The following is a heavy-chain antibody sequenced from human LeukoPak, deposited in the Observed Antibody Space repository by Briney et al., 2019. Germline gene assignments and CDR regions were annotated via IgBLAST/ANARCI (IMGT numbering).Heavy chain of an antibody. D-gene: IGHD6-13*01. CDR3: AIGCRTAYSSSWRKYYFDY. Sequence: SETVSLTCAVCGGSFSGYYWLWIRQPRGKGLEWIGELNHSGSPNYNPSLKSRVTLSVDTSENHFSLTLSSATAAHTAVYFLAIGCRTAYSSSWRKYYFDYWGQGTLVTVSS. CDR1: GGSFSGYY. CDR2: LNHSGSP. J-gene: IGHJ4*02. V-gene: IGHV4-34*01.